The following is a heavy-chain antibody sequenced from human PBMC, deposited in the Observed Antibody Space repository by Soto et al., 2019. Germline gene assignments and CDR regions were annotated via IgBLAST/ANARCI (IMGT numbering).Heavy chain of an antibody. CDR2: INPSGRT. J-gene: IGHJ5*01. D-gene: IGHD1-1*01. Sequence: SETLSLTCVVSGDSFRDYYWSWIRQSPGVGLEWIGEINPSGRTEYNPSLRGRVTLSVDTSKNQFSLTPRTMTDADTAAYSCHSKRNGWLDSWGQGTLVTVSS. V-gene: IGHV4-34*01. CDR1: GDSFRDYY. CDR3: HSKRNGWLDS.